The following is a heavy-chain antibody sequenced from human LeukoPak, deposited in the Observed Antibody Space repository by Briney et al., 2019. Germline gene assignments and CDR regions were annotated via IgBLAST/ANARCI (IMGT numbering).Heavy chain of an antibody. CDR3: ARNQEIDYYDSSGFYWGVEY. D-gene: IGHD3-22*01. CDR1: GFTFSAYS. J-gene: IGHJ4*02. Sequence: GGSLRLSCAASGFTFSAYSMNWVRQAPGKGLEGVSFISGGGDTIYYADSVKGRFTISRDNAKNSLHLQMDSLRVEDTAVYYCARNQEIDYYDSSGFYWGVEYRGQGTLVTVSS. CDR2: ISGGGDTI. V-gene: IGHV3-48*01.